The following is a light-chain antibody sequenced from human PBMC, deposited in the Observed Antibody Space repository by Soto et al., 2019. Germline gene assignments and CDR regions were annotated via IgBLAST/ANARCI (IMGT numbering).Light chain of an antibody. Sequence: EIMMTQSPATLPVSPGQRVTLSCRASQSVGSNLAWYQQTPGQAPRLLIYGASTRATDVPARFSGSGSGTEFTLTISSLQSEDSAVYYCQQRHMWPITFGQGTRLEI. CDR3: QQRHMWPIT. CDR2: GAS. J-gene: IGKJ5*01. V-gene: IGKV3-15*01. CDR1: QSVGSN.